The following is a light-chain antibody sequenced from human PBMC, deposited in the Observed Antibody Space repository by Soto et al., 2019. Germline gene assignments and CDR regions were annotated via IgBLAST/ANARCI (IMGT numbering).Light chain of an antibody. CDR3: QQYNKWPPYT. CDR1: QSVSSN. J-gene: IGKJ2*01. CDR2: GAS. V-gene: IGKV3-15*01. Sequence: EIVMTQSPATLSVSPGERATLSCRASQSVSSNLAWYQQKPGQAPRLLIYGASTRATGIRARFSGSGSGTEFTLTISSLQSEDFAVYYCQQYNKWPPYTFGQGTKLEIK.